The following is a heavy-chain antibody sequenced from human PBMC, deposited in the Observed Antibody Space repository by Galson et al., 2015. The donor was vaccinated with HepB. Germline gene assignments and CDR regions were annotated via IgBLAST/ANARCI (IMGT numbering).Heavy chain of an antibody. V-gene: IGHV3-15*01. J-gene: IGHJ4*02. CDR2: IKRESDGGTI. Sequence: SLRLSCAASGFTFGNAWMTWVRQAPGKGLEWVGRIKRESDGGTIDYAAPVKGRFTISREDSKHTLYLQMNNLKTEDTAVYYCTTESTEYNNYLNSFDFWGQGTLVTVSS. CDR3: TTESTEYNNYLNSFDF. CDR1: GFTFGNAW. D-gene: IGHD5/OR15-5a*01.